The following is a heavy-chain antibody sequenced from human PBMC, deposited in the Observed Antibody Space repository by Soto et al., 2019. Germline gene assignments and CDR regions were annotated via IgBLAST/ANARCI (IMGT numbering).Heavy chain of an antibody. Sequence: SETLSLTCTVSGGSISSSSYYWFWIRHPPGKGLEWIGSIYYSGSTYYNPSLKSRVTISVDTSKNQFSLKLSSVTAADTAVYYCARHQVVVAAMTNWGQGTPVTVSS. D-gene: IGHD2-15*01. CDR1: GGSISSSSYY. J-gene: IGHJ4*02. CDR3: ARHQVVVAAMTN. CDR2: IYYSGST. V-gene: IGHV4-39*01.